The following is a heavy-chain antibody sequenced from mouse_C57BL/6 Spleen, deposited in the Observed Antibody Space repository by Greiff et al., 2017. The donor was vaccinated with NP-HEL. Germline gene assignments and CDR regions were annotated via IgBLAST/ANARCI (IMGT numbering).Heavy chain of an antibody. CDR2: ISSGSSTI. V-gene: IGHV5-17*01. CDR3: ARTTVVAQDY. CDR1: GFTFSDYG. Sequence: EVKLMESGGGLVKPGGSLKLSCAASGFTFSDYGMHWVRQAPEKGLEWVAYISSGSSTIYYADTVKGRFTISRDNAKNTLFLQMTSLRSEDTAMYYCARTTVVAQDYWGKGTTLTVSS. J-gene: IGHJ2*01. D-gene: IGHD1-1*01.